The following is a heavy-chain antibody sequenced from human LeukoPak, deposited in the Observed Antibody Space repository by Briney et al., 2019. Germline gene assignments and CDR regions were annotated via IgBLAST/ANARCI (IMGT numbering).Heavy chain of an antibody. J-gene: IGHJ6*03. CDR1: GYTFTSYD. Sequence: GASVKVSCKASGYTFTSYDINWVRQATGQGLEWMGWMNPNSGNTGYAQKFQGRVTMTRNTSISTAYMELSSLRSEDTAVYYCARGVTYYYDSSDLTYYYYYMDVWGKGTTVTVSS. V-gene: IGHV1-8*01. D-gene: IGHD3-22*01. CDR2: MNPNSGNT. CDR3: ARGVTYYYDSSDLTYYYYYMDV.